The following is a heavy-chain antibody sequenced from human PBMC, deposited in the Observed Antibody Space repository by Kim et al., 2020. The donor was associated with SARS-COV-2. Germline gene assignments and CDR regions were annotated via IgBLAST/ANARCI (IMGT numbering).Heavy chain of an antibody. CDR3: ARENSHITIFGVVTRIGMDV. J-gene: IGHJ6*02. D-gene: IGHD3-3*01. CDR1: GFTFSDYY. CDR2: ISSSCSTI. V-gene: IGHV3-11*01. Sequence: GGSLRLSCAASGFTFSDYYMSWIRQAPGKGLEWVSYISSSCSTIYYADSVKGRFTISRDNAKNSLYLQMNSLRAEDTAVYYCARENSHITIFGVVTRIGMDVWGQGTTVTVSS.